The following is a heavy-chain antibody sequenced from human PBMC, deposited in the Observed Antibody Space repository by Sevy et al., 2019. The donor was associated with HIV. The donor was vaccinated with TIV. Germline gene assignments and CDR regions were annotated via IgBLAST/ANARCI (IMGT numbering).Heavy chain of an antibody. V-gene: IGHV3-30*03. CDR1: GFTFSGFG. CDR3: ARGKSGYGYALNY. J-gene: IGHJ4*02. CDR2: ISYDGSNK. D-gene: IGHD5-18*01. Sequence: GGSLRLSCAAFGFTFSGFGMHWVRQAPGKGLEWVALISYDGSNKYYADSVKGRFTISRDNFKNTLYLHMSSLRAEDTAVYYCARGKSGYGYALNYWGQGTLVTVSS.